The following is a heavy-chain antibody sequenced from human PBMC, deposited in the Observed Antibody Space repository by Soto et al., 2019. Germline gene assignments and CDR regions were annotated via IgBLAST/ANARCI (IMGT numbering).Heavy chain of an antibody. V-gene: IGHV4-31*03. CDR1: GVSISRGGYY. CDR2: IYYSGST. CDR3: ARAEGDYGDYHFDY. J-gene: IGHJ4*02. Sequence: SETLSLTCTVSGVSISRGGYYWIWIRQHPGKGLEWIGYIYYSGSTYYNPSLKSRVTISVDTSKNQFSLKLSSVTAADTAVYYCARAEGDYGDYHFDYWGQGTLVTVSS. D-gene: IGHD4-17*01.